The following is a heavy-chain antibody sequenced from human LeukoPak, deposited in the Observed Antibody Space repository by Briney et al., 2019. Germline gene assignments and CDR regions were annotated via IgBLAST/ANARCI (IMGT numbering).Heavy chain of an antibody. D-gene: IGHD1-26*01. Sequence: PGGSLRLSCAASGFTFDEYGMSWVRQAPGKGLEWVSGISWNGGSTGYAGSVKGRFTISRDNAKNALYLQMNSLRAEDTAVYYCARDQVYSGSDYYYYYMDVWGKRTTVTVSS. CDR1: GFTFDEYG. CDR3: ARDQVYSGSDYYYYYMDV. V-gene: IGHV3-20*04. CDR2: ISWNGGST. J-gene: IGHJ6*03.